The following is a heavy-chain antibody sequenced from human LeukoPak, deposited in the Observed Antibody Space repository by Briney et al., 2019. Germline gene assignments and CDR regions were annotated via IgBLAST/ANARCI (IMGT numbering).Heavy chain of an antibody. J-gene: IGHJ4*02. V-gene: IGHV4-59*12. CDR3: ARRGGSYFAYFDY. CDR1: GGSISSYY. CDR2: IYYSGST. Sequence: KPSETLSLTCTVSGGSISSYYWSWIRQPPGKGLEWIGYIYYSGSTNYNPSLKSRVTISVDTSKNQFSLKLSSVTAADTAVYYCARRGGSYFAYFDYWGQGTLVTVSS. D-gene: IGHD1-26*01.